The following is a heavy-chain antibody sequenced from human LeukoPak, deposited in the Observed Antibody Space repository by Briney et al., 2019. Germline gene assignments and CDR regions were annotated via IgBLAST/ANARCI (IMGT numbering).Heavy chain of an antibody. CDR2: IYHSGST. V-gene: IGHV4-30-2*01. Sequence: SETLSLTCAVSSGSISRGGYSWSWIRQPPGKGLEWIGYIYHSGSTYYNPSLKSRVTISVDRSKNQFSLKLSSVTAADTAVYYCARVAGSGSYASFDYWGQGTLVTVSS. D-gene: IGHD3-10*01. CDR3: ARVAGSGSYASFDY. CDR1: SGSISRGGYS. J-gene: IGHJ4*02.